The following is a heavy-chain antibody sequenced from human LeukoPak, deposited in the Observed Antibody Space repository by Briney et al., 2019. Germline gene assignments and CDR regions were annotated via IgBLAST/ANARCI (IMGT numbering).Heavy chain of an antibody. J-gene: IGHJ3*02. D-gene: IGHD3-10*01. Sequence: PSETLTLTCTVSGGSISSSNYYWVWIRQPPGQDVEWFGNIFYSGSTYSSPSLESLVTFSLDTYSYQFSLMMNLVADAGTAVYCCAKSNGYGLVHIGSQGTIVTVPS. CDR2: IFYSGST. CDR1: GGSISSSNYY. CDR3: AKSNGYGLVHI. V-gene: IGHV4-39*07.